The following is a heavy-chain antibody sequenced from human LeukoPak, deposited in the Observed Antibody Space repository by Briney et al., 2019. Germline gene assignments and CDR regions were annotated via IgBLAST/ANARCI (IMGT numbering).Heavy chain of an antibody. D-gene: IGHD1-26*01. CDR3: AKMKGHPLPKYYMDV. V-gene: IGHV3-23*01. J-gene: IGHJ6*01. CDR1: GFTFSGFA. CDR2: ISGSGDST. Sequence: GSLRLSCAASGFTFSGFAMSWVRRTPGKGPEWVSGISGSGDSTLYADSVKGRFTISRDNSKNTLYLEMNSLRAEDTAIYYCAKMKGHPLPKYYMDVWGQGTTVTVSS.